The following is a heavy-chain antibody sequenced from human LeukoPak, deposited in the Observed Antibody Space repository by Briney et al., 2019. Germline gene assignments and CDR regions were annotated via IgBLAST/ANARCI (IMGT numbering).Heavy chain of an antibody. Sequence: MPSQTLSLTCTVSGDSISSGDYYWSWIRQPAGKGLERIGRIYTSGSTNYNHSLKSRVTISVDTSKNHFSLKLTSVTAADTAVYYCAGGPYKYDGSGAFDIWGQGTMVTVSS. V-gene: IGHV4-61*02. CDR3: AGGPYKYDGSGAFDI. J-gene: IGHJ3*02. CDR1: GDSISSGDYY. CDR2: IYTSGST. D-gene: IGHD3-22*01.